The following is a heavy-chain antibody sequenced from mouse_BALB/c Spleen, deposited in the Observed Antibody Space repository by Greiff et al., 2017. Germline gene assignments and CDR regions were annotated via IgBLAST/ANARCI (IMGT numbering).Heavy chain of an antibody. CDR3: AREGDGTWFAY. J-gene: IGHJ3*01. D-gene: IGHD2-1*01. CDR1: GYTFTDYA. V-gene: IGHV1S137*01. Sequence: VQLQQSGAELVRPGVSVKISCKGSGYTFTDYAMHWVKQSHAKSLEWIGVISTYYGDASYNQKFKGKATMTVDKSSSTAYMELARLTSEDSAIYYCAREGDGTWFAYWGQGTLVTVSA. CDR2: ISTYYGDA.